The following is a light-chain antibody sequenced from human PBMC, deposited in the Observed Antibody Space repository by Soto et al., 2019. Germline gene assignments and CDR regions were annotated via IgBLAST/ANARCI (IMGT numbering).Light chain of an antibody. V-gene: IGKV1-5*01. Sequence: DIQMTQSPSTLSASVGDRVTITCRASQSLNSWLAWYQQKPGKAPRLLIYDASSLESGVPSRFSGSGSDTEFTLTISSLQPDDIATYYCQHYHSPPFTFGPGTKVDIK. CDR1: QSLNSW. CDR3: QHYHSPPFT. J-gene: IGKJ3*01. CDR2: DAS.